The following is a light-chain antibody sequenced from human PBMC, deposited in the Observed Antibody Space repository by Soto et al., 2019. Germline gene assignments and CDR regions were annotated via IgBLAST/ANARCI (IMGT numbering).Light chain of an antibody. CDR2: GAS. CDR3: QHYGSSWT. J-gene: IGKJ1*01. CDR1: QSVSSSY. Sequence: EIVLTQSPGTLSLSPGERATLSCRASQSVSSSYLAWYQQKPGQAPRLLIYGASSRATGIPDRFSGSGSGTDFTLTISRLEPEDFAVYYYQHYGSSWTFGQGTKVDIK. V-gene: IGKV3-20*01.